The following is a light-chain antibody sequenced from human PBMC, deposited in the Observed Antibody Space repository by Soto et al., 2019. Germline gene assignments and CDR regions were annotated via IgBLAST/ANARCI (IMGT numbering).Light chain of an antibody. Sequence: ERVMTQSPATLSVSPGERATLSCRASQSVGSNLAWYQQKPGQAPRLLIFGASSRATGAPARFSGSGSGTEFTLTINSLQSEDFAVYFCQQYDNLPLTFGPGTKVDSK. CDR2: GAS. V-gene: IGKV3-15*01. CDR3: QQYDNLPLT. J-gene: IGKJ3*01. CDR1: QSVGSN.